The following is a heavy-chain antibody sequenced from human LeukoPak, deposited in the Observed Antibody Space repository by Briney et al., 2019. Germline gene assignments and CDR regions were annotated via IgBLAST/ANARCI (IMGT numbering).Heavy chain of an antibody. V-gene: IGHV4-39*01. D-gene: IGHD6-13*01. CDR2: IYYSGST. J-gene: IGHJ3*02. CDR1: GGSISSSSYY. CDR3: ASGSSWYGLSAFDI. Sequence: SETLSLTCTVSGGSISSSSYYWGWIRQPPGKGLEWIGSIYYSGSTYYNPSLKSRVTISVDTSKNQFSLKLSSVTAADTAVYYCASGSSWYGLSAFDIWGQGTMVTVSS.